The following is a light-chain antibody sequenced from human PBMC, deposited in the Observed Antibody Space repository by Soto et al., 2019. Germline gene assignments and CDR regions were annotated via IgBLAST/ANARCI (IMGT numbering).Light chain of an antibody. CDR1: SSDVGGYQY. CDR2: AVN. Sequence: QSVLTQPPSASGSPGQSVTISCTGTSSDVGGYQYVSWYQQYPGKAPKLMIYAVNKRPSGVPDRFSGSRSGNTASLTVSGLQAEDEADYYCSSYAGSNNYVFGTGTK. V-gene: IGLV2-8*01. CDR3: SSYAGSNNYV. J-gene: IGLJ1*01.